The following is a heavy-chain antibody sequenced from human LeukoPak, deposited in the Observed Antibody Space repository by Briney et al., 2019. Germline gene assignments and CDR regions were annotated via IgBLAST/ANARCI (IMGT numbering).Heavy chain of an antibody. D-gene: IGHD3-10*01. V-gene: IGHV1-69-2*01. Sequence: ASVKVPCKVSGYTFTDYYMHWVQQAPGKGLEWMGLVDPEDGETIYAEKFQGRVTITADTSTDTAYMELSSLRPEDTAVYYCATWGPRVDYFDYWGQGTLVTVSS. CDR3: ATWGPRVDYFDY. CDR2: VDPEDGET. J-gene: IGHJ4*02. CDR1: GYTFTDYY.